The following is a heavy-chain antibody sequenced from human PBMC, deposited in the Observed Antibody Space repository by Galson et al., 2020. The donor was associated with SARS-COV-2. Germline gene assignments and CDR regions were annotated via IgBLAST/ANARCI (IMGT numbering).Heavy chain of an antibody. Sequence: SQTLSLTWTLAGRSISISCSYWGWPRQPPGNGLEWIGSIHDSGSTNYNPPLKSRVTISVDTSKNQFTRKLSAVTAADTTVYYCARRLGSGSFDYWGQGTLVTVSS. CDR1: GRSISISCSY. CDR3: ARRLGSGSFDY. CDR2: IHDSGST. J-gene: IGHJ4*02. D-gene: IGHD3-10*01. V-gene: IGHV4-39*01.